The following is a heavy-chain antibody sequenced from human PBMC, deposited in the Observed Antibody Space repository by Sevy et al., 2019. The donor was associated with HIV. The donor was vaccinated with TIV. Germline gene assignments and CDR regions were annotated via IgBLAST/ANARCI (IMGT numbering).Heavy chain of an antibody. CDR2: ISGSGGST. J-gene: IGHJ6*02. CDR1: GFTFSSYA. Sequence: GGSLRLSCADSGFTFSSYAMSWVRQAPGKGLEWVSAISGSGGSTYYADSVKGRFTISRDNSKNTLYLQMNSLRAEDTAVYYCAKDGSRTYYYDSSAGDYYGMDVWGQGTTVTV. D-gene: IGHD3-22*01. V-gene: IGHV3-23*01. CDR3: AKDGSRTYYYDSSAGDYYGMDV.